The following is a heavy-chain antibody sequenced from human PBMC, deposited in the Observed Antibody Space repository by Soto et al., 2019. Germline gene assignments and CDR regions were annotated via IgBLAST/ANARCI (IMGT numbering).Heavy chain of an antibody. V-gene: IGHV3-64D*06. CDR3: VRGPSRGSSLFGPLDY. J-gene: IGHJ4*02. CDR2: IFYSGSGI. Sequence: PGGSLRLSCSASGFIFSTFGMFWVRRAPGQGLEYVSAIFYSGSGIYYADPVRGRFTVSRDNSKNMFYLQMSSLRVEDTALYFCVRGPSRGSSLFGPLDYWGQGTQVTVSS. CDR1: GFIFSTFG. D-gene: IGHD3-3*01.